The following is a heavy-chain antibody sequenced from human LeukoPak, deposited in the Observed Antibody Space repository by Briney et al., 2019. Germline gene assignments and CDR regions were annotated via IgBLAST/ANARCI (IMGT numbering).Heavy chain of an antibody. D-gene: IGHD3-10*01. Sequence: GGSLGLSCAASGFTFSSFGMHWVRQAPGKGLEWVAVISYDGSNKYYADSVKGRFTISRDNSKNTLYLQMNSLRAEDTAVYYCASSLWFGELRYGMDVWGQGTTVTVSS. CDR2: ISYDGSNK. J-gene: IGHJ6*02. CDR3: ASSLWFGELRYGMDV. V-gene: IGHV3-30*19. CDR1: GFTFSSFG.